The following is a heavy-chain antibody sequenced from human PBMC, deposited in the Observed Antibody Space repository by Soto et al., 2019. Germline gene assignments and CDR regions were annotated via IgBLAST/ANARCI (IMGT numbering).Heavy chain of an antibody. CDR2: INAFNGNT. CDR1: GDTFTSFG. D-gene: IGHD3-3*01. V-gene: IGHV1-18*01. Sequence: QVQLVQSGGELRKPGASVKVSCKASGDTFTSFGFSWVRQAPGQGLEWMGWINAFNGNTNFAQKFRGRVTMTTDTSTDTAYMELQSLRSDDTAVYYCARDDDFCSGSLLHWGQGTLITVSA. CDR3: ARDDDFCSGSLLH. J-gene: IGHJ4*02.